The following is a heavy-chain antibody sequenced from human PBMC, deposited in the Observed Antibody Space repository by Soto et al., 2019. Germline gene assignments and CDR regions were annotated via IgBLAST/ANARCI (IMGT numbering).Heavy chain of an antibody. CDR1: GFTFSSYW. Sequence: EVQLVESGGGLVQPGGSLRLSCAASGFTFSSYWIHWVPQAPGKGLVWVSRIKGDGITTNYADSVKGRVTISRDNAKNTVYLQVNSLRAEDTAVYYCARGAFGAYYFDYWGQGTLVTVSS. J-gene: IGHJ4*02. CDR2: IKGDGITT. D-gene: IGHD3-3*01. V-gene: IGHV3-74*01. CDR3: ARGAFGAYYFDY.